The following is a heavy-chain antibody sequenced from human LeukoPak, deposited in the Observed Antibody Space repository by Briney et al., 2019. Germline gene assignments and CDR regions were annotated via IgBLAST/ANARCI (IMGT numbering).Heavy chain of an antibody. CDR3: ARPSYSEYYYYYYMDV. V-gene: IGHV3-23*01. CDR1: GFTFSSYA. Sequence: PGRSLRLSCAASGFTFSSYAMSWVRQAPGKGLEWVSAISGSGGSTYYADSVKGRFTISRDNSKNTLYLQMNSLRAEDTAVYYCARPSYSEYYYYYYMDVWGKGTTVTVSS. D-gene: IGHD3-3*01. J-gene: IGHJ6*03. CDR2: ISGSGGST.